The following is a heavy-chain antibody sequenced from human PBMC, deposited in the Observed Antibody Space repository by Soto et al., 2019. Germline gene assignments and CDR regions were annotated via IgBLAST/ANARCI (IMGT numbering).Heavy chain of an antibody. V-gene: IGHV3-23*01. D-gene: IGHD4-17*01. CDR1: GFTFSNYA. CDR3: AKNSENFGDSKSDY. Sequence: EVQLLESGGGLVQPGGSLRLSFAGSGFTFSNYAMAWVRQAPGKGLEWVSRVSGSGVNTFYADSVKGRFTISRDNSKNTLYLRMNSLRAEDTAIYYCAKNSENFGDSKSDYCGQGTLVTVSS. J-gene: IGHJ4*02. CDR2: VSGSGVNT.